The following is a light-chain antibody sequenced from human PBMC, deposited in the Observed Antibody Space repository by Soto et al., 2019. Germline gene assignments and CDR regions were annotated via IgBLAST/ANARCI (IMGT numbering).Light chain of an antibody. J-gene: IGKJ4*01. V-gene: IGKV1-39*01. CDR1: QSISTY. CDR2: AAS. CDR3: QQSYNTVLPT. Sequence: ITQSPYTLSAFVGDRVTITCRTSQSISTYLSWYPQKPGKAPNLLIYAASTLQRGVPSRFSGSGSGTDFTLTISSLQPADFATYYCQQSYNTVLPTFGGGTKVDIK.